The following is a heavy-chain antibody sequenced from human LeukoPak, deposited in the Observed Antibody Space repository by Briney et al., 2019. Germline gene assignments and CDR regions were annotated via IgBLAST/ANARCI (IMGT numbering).Heavy chain of an antibody. CDR2: ISAYNGNT. CDR3: ARVKLPQGNWFDP. V-gene: IGHV1-18*04. J-gene: IGHJ5*02. D-gene: IGHD4-23*01. Sequence: ASVKVSCKASGYTFSNNGISWVRQAPGQGLEWMGWISAYNGNTNYAQKFQGRVTMTTDTSTTTAYMELRSLRSDDTAAYYCARVKLPQGNWFDPWGQGTLVIVSS. CDR1: GYTFSNNG.